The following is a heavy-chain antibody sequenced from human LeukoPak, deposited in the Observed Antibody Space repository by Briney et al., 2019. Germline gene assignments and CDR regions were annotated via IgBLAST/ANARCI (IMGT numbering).Heavy chain of an antibody. CDR2: IYYSGST. CDR1: GGSISSGGYY. V-gene: IGHV4-61*08. CDR3: ARNWGYDILTGYIFRGFDY. Sequence: PSQTLSLTCTVSGGSISSGGYYWSWIRQPPGKGLEWIGYIYYSGSTNYNPSLKSRVTISVDTSKNQFSLKLSSVTAADTAVYYCARNWGYDILTGYIFRGFDYWGQGTLVTVSS. D-gene: IGHD3-9*01. J-gene: IGHJ4*02.